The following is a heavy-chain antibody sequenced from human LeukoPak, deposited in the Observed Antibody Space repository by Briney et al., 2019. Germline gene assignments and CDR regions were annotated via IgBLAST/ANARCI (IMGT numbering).Heavy chain of an antibody. Sequence: SGTLSLTCAVYGGSFSGYYWSWIRQPPGKGLEWIGEINHSGSTNYNPSLKSRVTISVDTSKNQFSLKLSSVTAADTAVYYCAGGNKGHYYDSSGYYQDYYYYYGMDVWGQGTTVTVSS. CDR1: GGSFSGYY. CDR2: INHSGST. V-gene: IGHV4-34*01. J-gene: IGHJ6*02. D-gene: IGHD3-22*01. CDR3: AGGNKGHYYDSSGYYQDYYYYYGMDV.